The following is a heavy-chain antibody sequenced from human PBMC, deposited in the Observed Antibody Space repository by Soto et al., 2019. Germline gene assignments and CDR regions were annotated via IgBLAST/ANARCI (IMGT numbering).Heavy chain of an antibody. CDR1: GFSLSNARMG. V-gene: IGHV2-26*01. D-gene: IGHD6-6*01. CDR2: IFSNDEK. J-gene: IGHJ5*02. Sequence: QVTLKESGPVLVKPTETLTLTCTVSGFSLSNARMGVSWIRQPPGKALEWLAHIFSNDEKSYSTSLKSRLTISKDTSKSQVVLTMTNMDPVDTAIYYCARIRRGRRSSSLEYNWFDPWGQGTLVTVSS. CDR3: ARIRRGRRSSSLEYNWFDP.